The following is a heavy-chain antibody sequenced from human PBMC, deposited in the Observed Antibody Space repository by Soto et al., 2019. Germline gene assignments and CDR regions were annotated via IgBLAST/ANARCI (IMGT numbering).Heavy chain of an antibody. Sequence: EVQLLESGGVLVQPGGSLRLSCAASGFTFSSYAMSWVRQAPGKGLEWVSAISGSGGSTYYADSVKGRFTISRDNSKNTLYLQMNSLRAEDTAVYYCAKLDLFYGDSRPFFDYWGQGTLVTVSS. D-gene: IGHD4-17*01. V-gene: IGHV3-23*01. CDR3: AKLDLFYGDSRPFFDY. CDR2: ISGSGGST. CDR1: GFTFSSYA. J-gene: IGHJ4*02.